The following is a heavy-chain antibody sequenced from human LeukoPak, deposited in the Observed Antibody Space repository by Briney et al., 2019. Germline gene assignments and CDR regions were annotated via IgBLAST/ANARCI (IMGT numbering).Heavy chain of an antibody. J-gene: IGHJ4*02. CDR2: ISSSSSYI. V-gene: IGHV3-21*01. CDR3: ARDYRWLPFDY. CDR1: GFTFSSYS. Sequence: GESLRLSCAASGFTFSSYSMNWVRQAPGKGLEWVSSISSSSSYIYYADSVKGRFTISRDNAKNSLYLQMNSLRAEDTAVYYCARDYRWLPFDYWGQGTLVTVSS. D-gene: IGHD5-24*01.